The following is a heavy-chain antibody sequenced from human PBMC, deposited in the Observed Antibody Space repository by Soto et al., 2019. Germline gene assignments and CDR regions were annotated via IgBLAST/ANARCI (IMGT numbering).Heavy chain of an antibody. J-gene: IGHJ4*02. V-gene: IGHV1-69*13. CDR1: GVTFSSYA. CDR3: ARAQRIAARLDY. Sequence: ASVKVSFKASGVTFSSYAISWLRQAPGQGLEWMGGIIPIFGTANYAQKFQGRVTITADESTSTAYMELSSLRSEDTAVYYCARAQRIAARLDYWGQGTLVTVSS. D-gene: IGHD6-6*01. CDR2: IIPIFGTA.